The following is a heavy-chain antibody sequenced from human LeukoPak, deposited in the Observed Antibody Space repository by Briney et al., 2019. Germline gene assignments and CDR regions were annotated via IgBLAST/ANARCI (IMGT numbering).Heavy chain of an antibody. D-gene: IGHD6-6*01. CDR1: GYTFTSYY. CDR3: ARDGPRIAALGEDFDY. V-gene: IGHV1-46*01. J-gene: IGHJ4*02. CDR2: INPSGGST. Sequence: ASVKVSCKASGYTFTSYYMHWVRQAPGQGLEWMGIINPSGGSTSYAQKFQGRVTMTRDTSTSAVYMELSSLRSEDTAVYYCARDGPRIAALGEDFDYWGQGTLVTVSS.